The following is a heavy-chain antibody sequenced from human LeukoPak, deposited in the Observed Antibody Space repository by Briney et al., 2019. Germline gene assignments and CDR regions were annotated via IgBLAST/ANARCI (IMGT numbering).Heavy chain of an antibody. D-gene: IGHD3/OR15-3a*01. V-gene: IGHV3-48*03. Sequence: GGSLRLSCAASGLTFSSYEMNWVSQAPGKGLEWVSYISSSGSTIYYADSVKGRFTISRDNAKNSLYLQMNSLRAEDTAVYYCARGGLVFNYWGQGTLVTVSS. CDR3: ARGGLVFNY. CDR2: ISSSGSTI. J-gene: IGHJ4*02. CDR1: GLTFSSYE.